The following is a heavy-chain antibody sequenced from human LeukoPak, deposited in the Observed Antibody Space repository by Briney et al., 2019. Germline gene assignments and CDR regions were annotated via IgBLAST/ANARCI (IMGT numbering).Heavy chain of an antibody. CDR2: INPSGGGT. J-gene: IGHJ3*02. Sequence: VSVKVSCKASGYTFTSYYMHWVRQAPGQGLEWMGIINPSGGGTSYAQKFQGRVTMTRDTSTSTVYMELSSLRSEDTAVYHCAREGLVAADAFDIWGQGTMVTVSS. CDR1: GYTFTSYY. D-gene: IGHD2-2*01. V-gene: IGHV1-46*01. CDR3: AREGLVAADAFDI.